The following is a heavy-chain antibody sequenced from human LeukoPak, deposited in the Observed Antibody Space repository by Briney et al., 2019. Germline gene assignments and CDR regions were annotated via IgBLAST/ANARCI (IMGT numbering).Heavy chain of an antibody. CDR3: ARAPGELWFGELLQLDY. CDR1: GFTFSSYW. CDR2: IKQDGSEK. Sequence: GGSLRLSCAASGFTFSSYWMSWVRQAPGKGLEWVANIKQDGSEKYYVDSVKGRFTISRDNAKNSLYLQMNSLRAEDTAVYYCARAPGELWFGELLQLDYWGQGTLVTVSS. J-gene: IGHJ4*02. D-gene: IGHD3-10*01. V-gene: IGHV3-7*01.